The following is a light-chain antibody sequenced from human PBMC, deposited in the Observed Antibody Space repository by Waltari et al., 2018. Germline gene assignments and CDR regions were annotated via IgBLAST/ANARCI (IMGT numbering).Light chain of an antibody. CDR1: SGSPSTTSY. CDR3: ALYMGSGIWV. CDR2: TAN. J-gene: IGLJ3*02. V-gene: IGLV8-61*01. Sequence: QTVVTQEPSLSVSPGGTVTLTCALSSGSPSTTSYATWYQQTPGQAPRTLVYTANARSSGVPDRFSGSILGNTAALTITGAQADDESDYYCALYMGSGIWVFGGGTRLTVL.